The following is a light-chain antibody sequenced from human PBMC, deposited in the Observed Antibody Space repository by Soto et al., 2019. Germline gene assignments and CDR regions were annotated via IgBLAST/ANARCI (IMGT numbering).Light chain of an antibody. CDR2: DAS. V-gene: IGKV3-11*01. J-gene: IGKJ2*01. CDR3: QQRSNWPYT. Sequence: EIVLTQSPATLSLSPGERATLSCRASQSVSRYLAWYQQKPGQAPRLLIYDASNRATGISARFSGSGSGTDFTLTISGLEPEDFAVYYCQQRSNWPYTFGQGTKLEIK. CDR1: QSVSRY.